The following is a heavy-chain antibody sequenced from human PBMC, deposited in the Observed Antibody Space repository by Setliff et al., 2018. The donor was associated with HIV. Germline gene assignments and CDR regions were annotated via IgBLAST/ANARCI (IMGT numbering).Heavy chain of an antibody. D-gene: IGHD2-2*01. J-gene: IGHJ4*02. Sequence: ETLSLTCAVSGDSVTTSSWWSWVRQAPGKGLEWVSIIYSDDYTKYADSLKGRFTISRDTSKNTLYLQMNSLRAEDTAVYYCARRAYCSSTTCFDNWGQGTLVTVS. V-gene: IGHV3-66*04. CDR2: IYSDDYT. CDR1: GDSVTTS. CDR3: ARRAYCSSTTCFDN.